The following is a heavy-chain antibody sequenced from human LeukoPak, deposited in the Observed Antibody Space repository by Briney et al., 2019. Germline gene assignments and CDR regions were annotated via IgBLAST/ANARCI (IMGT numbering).Heavy chain of an antibody. CDR3: AKDTTAWWYHRAYMDV. V-gene: IGHV3-23*01. J-gene: IGHJ6*03. D-gene: IGHD2-15*01. CDR2: ISGSGDTT. Sequence: GGSLRLSCAASGFTFSSYAMSWVRQAPGGGLEWVSAISGSGDTTYHADSVKGRFTISRDNSEDRLSLQMDSLRAEDTAVYFCAKDTTAWWYHRAYMDVWGKGTTVTVSS. CDR1: GFTFSSYA.